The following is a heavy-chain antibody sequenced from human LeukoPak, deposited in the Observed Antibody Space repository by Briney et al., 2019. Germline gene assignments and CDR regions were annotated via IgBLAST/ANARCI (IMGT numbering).Heavy chain of an antibody. J-gene: IGHJ4*02. CDR2: IDPSDSYT. CDR3: ARSLSSGWPGFGY. CDR1: GYSLTNYW. Sequence: EALKISCKGSGYSLTNYWINWVRQMPGKGLEWMGKIDPSDSYTNYSPSFQGHVTISADKSISTAYLQWSSLKASDTAMYYCARSLSSGWPGFGYWGQGALVTVSS. V-gene: IGHV5-10-1*01. D-gene: IGHD6-19*01.